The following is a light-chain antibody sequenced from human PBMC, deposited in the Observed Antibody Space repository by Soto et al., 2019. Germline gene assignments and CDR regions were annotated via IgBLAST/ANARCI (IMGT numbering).Light chain of an antibody. CDR2: DAS. Sequence: DIQMTQSPSSLSASVGDRVTITCQASQDISCFLNWYQHSPGKAPKLLIYDASNLKTGVPSRFSGSGSGTDFTLTISSLQPEDIATYYCQQYENLPVFGPGTRVEIK. V-gene: IGKV1-33*01. CDR3: QQYENLPV. J-gene: IGKJ1*01. CDR1: QDISCF.